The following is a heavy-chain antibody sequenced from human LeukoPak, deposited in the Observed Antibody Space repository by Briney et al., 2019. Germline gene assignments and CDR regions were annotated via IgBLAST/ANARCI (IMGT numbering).Heavy chain of an antibody. D-gene: IGHD6-13*01. V-gene: IGHV3-30*18. CDR1: GFTFSSYG. J-gene: IGHJ5*02. Sequence: GRSLRLSCAASGFTFSSYGMHWVRQAPGKGLEWVAVIWYGGSNKYYADSVKGRFTISRDNSKNTLYLQMNSLRAEDTAVYYCAKDWGRSSPTWFDPWGQGTLVTVSS. CDR2: IWYGGSNK. CDR3: AKDWGRSSPTWFDP.